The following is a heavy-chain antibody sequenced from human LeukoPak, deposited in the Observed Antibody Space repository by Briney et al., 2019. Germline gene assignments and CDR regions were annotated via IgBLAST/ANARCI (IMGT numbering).Heavy chain of an antibody. D-gene: IGHD6-19*01. CDR3: TRAVPHTDY. CDR1: GFTFGDFT. Sequence: GGSLRLSRTASGFTFGDFTLGWVRQAPGKGLEWLGFIRGKVYGGTTEYAASVKGRFTFSRDDSKSIAYLQMNSLKTEDTAVYYCTRAVPHTDYWGQGTVVTVSS. CDR2: IRGKVYGGTT. J-gene: IGHJ4*02. V-gene: IGHV3-49*04.